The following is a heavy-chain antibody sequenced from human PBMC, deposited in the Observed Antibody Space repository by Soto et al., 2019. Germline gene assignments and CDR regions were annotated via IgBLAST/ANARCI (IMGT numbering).Heavy chain of an antibody. D-gene: IGHD3-3*01. CDR3: ARVQGIVVFGVAMSSSMDV. Sequence: GGSLRLSCEASGFTFSSYWMHWVRQAPGKGLVWVSRVDSDGSRTQYADSVKGRFTISRDNAQNTVYLQMNSLRAEDTAVYYCARVQGIVVFGVAMSSSMDVWGKGTTVTVSS. CDR2: VDSDGSRT. V-gene: IGHV3-74*03. J-gene: IGHJ6*03. CDR1: GFTFSSYW.